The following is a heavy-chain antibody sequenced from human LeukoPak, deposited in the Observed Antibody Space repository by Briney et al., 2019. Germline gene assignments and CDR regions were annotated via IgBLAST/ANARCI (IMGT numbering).Heavy chain of an antibody. CDR3: ARGRRQHIVVPWGSYYYYMDV. D-gene: IGHD2-15*01. CDR2: MNPNSGNT. V-gene: IGHV1-8*01. CDR1: GYTFTSYD. Sequence: ASVKVSCKASGYTFTSYDINWVRQATGQGLEWMGWMNPNSGNTGYAQKFQGRVTMTRNTSISTAYMELSSLRSEDTAVYYCARGRRQHIVVPWGSYYYYMDVWGKGTTVTVSS. J-gene: IGHJ6*03.